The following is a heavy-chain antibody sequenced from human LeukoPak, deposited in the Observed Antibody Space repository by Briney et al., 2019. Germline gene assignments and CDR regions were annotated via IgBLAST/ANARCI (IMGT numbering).Heavy chain of an antibody. V-gene: IGHV3-30-3*01. D-gene: IGHD3-22*01. CDR2: ISYDGSNK. Sequence: GRSLRLSCAASGFTFSSYAMHWARQAPGKGLEWVAVISYDGSNKYYAAPVKGRFTISRDDSKNTLYLQMNSLKTEDTAVYYCTTEYNFNYYDSSGYYYWGQGTLVTVSS. CDR3: TTEYNFNYYDSSGYYY. CDR1: GFTFSSYA. J-gene: IGHJ4*02.